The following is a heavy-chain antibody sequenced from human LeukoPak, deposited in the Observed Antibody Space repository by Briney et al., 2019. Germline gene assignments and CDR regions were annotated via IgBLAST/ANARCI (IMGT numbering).Heavy chain of an antibody. J-gene: IGHJ3*02. V-gene: IGHV3-48*03. D-gene: IGHD2-8*01. CDR3: ARLGAYCTNGVCSDDAFDI. CDR1: GFTFSSYE. CDR2: ISSSGSTT. Sequence: PGGSLRLSCAASGFTFSSYEMNWVRQAPGKGLDWVSYISSSGSTTYYADSVKGRFTISRDNAKNSLYLQMNSLRAEDTAVYYCARLGAYCTNGVCSDDAFDIWGQGTMVTVSS.